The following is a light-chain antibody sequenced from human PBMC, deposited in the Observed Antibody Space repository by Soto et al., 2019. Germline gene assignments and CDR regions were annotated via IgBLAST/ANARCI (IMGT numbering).Light chain of an antibody. V-gene: IGKV3-15*01. CDR3: QQYTNWPYT. J-gene: IGKJ2*01. CDR1: QSVGSY. CDR2: GAS. Sequence: EIVMTQSPATLSVSPGERASLSCRASQSVGSYLAWYQQKAGQAPRLLIYGASTRATGIPARFSGSGSGTNFTLTISSLQSEDFAVYSCQQYTNWPYTFGQGTKLEIK.